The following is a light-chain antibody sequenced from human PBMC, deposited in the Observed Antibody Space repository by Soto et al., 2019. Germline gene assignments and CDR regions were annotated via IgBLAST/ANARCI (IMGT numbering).Light chain of an antibody. Sequence: DIVMTQSPDSLAVSMGERATINCKSSQSVLYSSNNKSYLTGYQQKPGQPPRVLVYWASTRESGVTDRFSGSGSGTDFTLTISRLQAEDVAVYYCQQYYSPPHTFGQGTKLEIK. J-gene: IGKJ2*01. CDR1: QSVLYSSNNKSY. CDR2: WAS. CDR3: QQYYSPPHT. V-gene: IGKV4-1*01.